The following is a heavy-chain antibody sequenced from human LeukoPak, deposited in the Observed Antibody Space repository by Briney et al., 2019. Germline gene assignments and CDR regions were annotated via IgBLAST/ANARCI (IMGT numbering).Heavy chain of an antibody. D-gene: IGHD3-10*01. CDR2: INPNSGGT. Sequence: GASVKVSCKASGYTFTSYGISWVRQAPGQGLEWMGWINPNSGGTNYAQKFQGRVTMTRDTSISTAYMELSRLRSDDTAVYYCARDPLLLWFGELSKTYFDYWGQGTLVTVSS. J-gene: IGHJ4*02. V-gene: IGHV1-2*02. CDR3: ARDPLLLWFGELSKTYFDY. CDR1: GYTFTSYG.